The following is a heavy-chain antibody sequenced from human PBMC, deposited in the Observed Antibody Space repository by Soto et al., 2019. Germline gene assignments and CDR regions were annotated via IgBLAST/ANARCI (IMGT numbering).Heavy chain of an antibody. Sequence: EVLLVESGGGVVQPGGSLKLSCAASGFVFKDSSIHWVRQASGKGLEWVGRIRDRAYNYATAYTASVKGRFTVSSDDSNNTAYLQMDSLKTEDTAIYYCTRLISAAQDYWGQGTLVTVSS. J-gene: IGHJ4*02. CDR1: GFVFKDSS. CDR3: TRLISAAQDY. CDR2: IRDRAYNYAT. V-gene: IGHV3-73*01. D-gene: IGHD3-10*01.